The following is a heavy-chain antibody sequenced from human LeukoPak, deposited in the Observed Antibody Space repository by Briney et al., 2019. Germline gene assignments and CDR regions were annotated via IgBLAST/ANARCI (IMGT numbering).Heavy chain of an antibody. CDR1: GYTFTSYG. Sequence: SVKVSCKASGYTFTSYGISWVRQDPGQGLEWMGWISAYNGNTNYAQKLQGRVTMTTDTSTSTAYMELRSLRSDDTAVYYCARVGWPHYYYGMYVWGQGTTVTVSS. D-gene: IGHD2-15*01. J-gene: IGHJ6*02. V-gene: IGHV1-18*01. CDR2: ISAYNGNT. CDR3: ARVGWPHYYYGMYV.